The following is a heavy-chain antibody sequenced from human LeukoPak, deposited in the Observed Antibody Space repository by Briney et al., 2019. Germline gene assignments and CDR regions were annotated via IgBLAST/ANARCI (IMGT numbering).Heavy chain of an antibody. D-gene: IGHD3-22*01. V-gene: IGHV4-39*01. CDR1: GGSISSSSYY. J-gene: IGHJ4*02. CDR3: ARLHYYDSSGPPSPGY. Sequence: PSETLSLTCTVSGGSISSSSYYWGWIRQPPGKGLEWIGSIYYSGSTYYNPSLKSRVTISVDTSKNQFSLKLSSVTAADTAAYYCARLHYYDSSGPPSPGYWGQGTLVTVSS. CDR2: IYYSGST.